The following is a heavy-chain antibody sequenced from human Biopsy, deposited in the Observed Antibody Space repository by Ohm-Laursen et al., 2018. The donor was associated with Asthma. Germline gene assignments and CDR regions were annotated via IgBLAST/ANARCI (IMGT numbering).Heavy chain of an antibody. CDR3: PKDKRYSGSYFDY. J-gene: IGHJ4*02. CDR2: ISGSGGST. CDR1: GFTFSSYA. D-gene: IGHD1-26*01. Sequence: SLRLSCAAFGFTFSSYAMSWVRQAPGKGLEWVSAISGSGGSTYYADSVKGRFTISRDNSKNTLYLQMNSLRVEDTAVYYCPKDKRYSGSYFDYWGQGTLVTVSS. V-gene: IGHV3-23*01.